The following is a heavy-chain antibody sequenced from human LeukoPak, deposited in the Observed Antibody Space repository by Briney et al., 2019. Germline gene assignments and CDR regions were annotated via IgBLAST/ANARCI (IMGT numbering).Heavy chain of an antibody. V-gene: IGHV3-23*01. Sequence: GGSLRLSCAASGFVFNNYPMSWVRQAPGKGLEWVSVINGGGDSTYYADSVKGRFTISRDNSKNTLYLQMNSLRAEDTAVYYCAREVSGGWYDAFDIWGQGTMVTVSS. CDR1: GFVFNNYP. CDR2: INGGGDST. CDR3: AREVSGGWYDAFDI. D-gene: IGHD6-19*01. J-gene: IGHJ3*02.